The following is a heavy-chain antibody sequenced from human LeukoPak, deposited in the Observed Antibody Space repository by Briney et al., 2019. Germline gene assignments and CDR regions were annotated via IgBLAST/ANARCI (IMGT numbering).Heavy chain of an antibody. CDR3: AKDRRFGELLLYYFDY. J-gene: IGHJ4*02. Sequence: GGSLRLSCAASGFTFSSYGMHWVRQAPGKGLEWVAVISYDGSNKYYADSVEGRSTISRDNSKNTLYLQMNSLRAEDTAVYYCAKDRRFGELLLYYFDYWGQGTLVTVSS. V-gene: IGHV3-30*18. CDR2: ISYDGSNK. CDR1: GFTFSSYG. D-gene: IGHD3-10*01.